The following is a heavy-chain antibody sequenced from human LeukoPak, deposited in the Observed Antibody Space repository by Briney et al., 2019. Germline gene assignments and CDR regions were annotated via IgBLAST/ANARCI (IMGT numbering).Heavy chain of an antibody. CDR3: ARRRYSSSSESASRWFDP. V-gene: IGHV4-34*01. CDR2: INHSGST. D-gene: IGHD6-6*01. CDR1: GVSFSGYY. Sequence: SETLSLTCAVYGVSFSGYYWSWIRQPPGKGLEWIGEINHSGSTNYNPSLKSRVTISVDTSKNQFSLKLSSVTAADTAVYYCARRRYSSSSESASRWFDPWGQGTLVTVSS. J-gene: IGHJ5*02.